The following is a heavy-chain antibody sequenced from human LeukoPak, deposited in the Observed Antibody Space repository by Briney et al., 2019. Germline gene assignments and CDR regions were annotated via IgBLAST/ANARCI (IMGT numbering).Heavy chain of an antibody. D-gene: IGHD5-18*01. CDR2: ISSSSSTI. V-gene: IGHV3-48*01. CDR1: GFTFSSYS. Sequence: GGSLRLSCAASGFTFSSYSMNWVRQAPGKGLEWVSYISSSSSTIYYADSVKGRFTISRDNSKNTLYLQMNSLRAEDTAVYYCARDHPAMVLCYGMDVWGQGTTVTVSS. CDR3: ARDHPAMVLCYGMDV. J-gene: IGHJ6*02.